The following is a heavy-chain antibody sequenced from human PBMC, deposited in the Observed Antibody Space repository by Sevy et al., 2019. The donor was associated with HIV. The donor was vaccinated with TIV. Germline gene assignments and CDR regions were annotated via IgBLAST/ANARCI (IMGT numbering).Heavy chain of an antibody. V-gene: IGHV3-30-3*01. CDR2: ISYDGSNK. Sequence: GGSLRLSCAASGFTFSSYAMHWVRQAPGKGLEWVAVISYDGSNKYYADSVKGRFTISRDNSKNTLYLQMNSLRAEDRAVYYCARGAGSHYDILTGPFDYWGQGTLVTVS. J-gene: IGHJ4*02. CDR3: ARGAGSHYDILTGPFDY. D-gene: IGHD3-9*01. CDR1: GFTFSSYA.